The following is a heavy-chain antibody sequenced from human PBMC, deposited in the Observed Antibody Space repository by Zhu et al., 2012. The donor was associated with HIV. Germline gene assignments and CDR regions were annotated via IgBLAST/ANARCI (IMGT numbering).Heavy chain of an antibody. CDR1: GGSISSYY. CDR3: ARELGAVTGRVCYYGMDV. D-gene: IGHD6-19*01. J-gene: IGHJ6*02. V-gene: IGHV4-4*07. CDR2: IYSSGST. Sequence: QVQLQESGPGLVKPLETLSLTCSVSGGSISSYYWSWIRQPAGKGLEWIGRIYSSGSTNYNPFLKSRVTMSVDTSKNQFSLKLSSVTAADTAVYYCARELGAVTGRVCYYGMDVWGQGTTGHRLL.